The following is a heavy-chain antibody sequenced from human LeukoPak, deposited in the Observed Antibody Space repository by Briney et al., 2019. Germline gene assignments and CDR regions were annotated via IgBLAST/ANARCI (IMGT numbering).Heavy chain of an antibody. Sequence: SVKVSCKASGGTFSSYAISWVRQAPGQGLEWMGGIIPIFGTANYAQKFQGRVTITADESTSTAYMELSSLRSEDTAVYYCARSITIFGVVIAFDIWGQGTMVTVSS. CDR2: IIPIFGTA. D-gene: IGHD3-3*01. J-gene: IGHJ3*02. CDR3: ARSITIFGVVIAFDI. CDR1: GGTFSSYA. V-gene: IGHV1-69*13.